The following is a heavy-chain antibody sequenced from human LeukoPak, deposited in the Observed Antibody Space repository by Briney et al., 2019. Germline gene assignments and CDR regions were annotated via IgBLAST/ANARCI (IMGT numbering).Heavy chain of an antibody. Sequence: ASVKVSCKASGYTFTDYYIHWMRQAPGQGLEWMGWINPKRGVTTYAQKFQGRVTMTRDTSITTAYMELTRLRSDDTTIYYCARERNYGDYGNAFDVWGQGTKVAVSS. V-gene: IGHV1-2*02. D-gene: IGHD4-17*01. J-gene: IGHJ3*01. CDR1: GYTFTDYY. CDR2: INPKRGVT. CDR3: ARERNYGDYGNAFDV.